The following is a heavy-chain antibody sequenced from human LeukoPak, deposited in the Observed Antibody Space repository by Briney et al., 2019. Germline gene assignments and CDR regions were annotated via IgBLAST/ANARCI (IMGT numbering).Heavy chain of an antibody. V-gene: IGHV3-30*02. J-gene: IGHJ3*02. Sequence: AGGSLRLSCAASGSTFSSYGMHWVRKAPGKGLEWVAFIRYDGSNKYYADSVKGRFTISRDNSKNTLYLQMNSLRAEDTAVYYCAKDLGLWFGESDAFDIWGQGTMVTVSS. CDR1: GSTFSSYG. D-gene: IGHD3-10*01. CDR2: IRYDGSNK. CDR3: AKDLGLWFGESDAFDI.